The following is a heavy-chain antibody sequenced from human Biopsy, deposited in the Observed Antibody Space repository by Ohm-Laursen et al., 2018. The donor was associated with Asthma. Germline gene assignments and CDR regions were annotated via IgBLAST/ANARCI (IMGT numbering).Heavy chain of an antibody. CDR2: IHYSGST. Sequence: GTLSLTCTVSGVSIRSYYWTWIRQPPGKGLEWIGNIHYSGSTYSNPSLKSRISMSVDMSKKQFSLEVRSVTAADTAVYYCARSVTGSLAYCAGDCSFHLDRWGPGTLVTVSS. CDR1: GVSIRSYY. J-gene: IGHJ5*02. D-gene: IGHD2-21*01. V-gene: IGHV4-59*12. CDR3: ARSVTGSLAYCAGDCSFHLDR.